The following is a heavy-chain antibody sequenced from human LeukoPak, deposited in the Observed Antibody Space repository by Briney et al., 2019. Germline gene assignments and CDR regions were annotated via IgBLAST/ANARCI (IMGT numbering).Heavy chain of an antibody. Sequence: ASVKVSCKASGYTCTSYGISWVRQAPGQGLEWMGWISAYNGNTKYAQKLQGRVTMTTDTSTSTACMELRSLRSDDTAVYYCARDLGDGYNLDPWGQGTLVTVSS. V-gene: IGHV1-18*01. CDR2: ISAYNGNT. CDR3: ARDLGDGYNLDP. D-gene: IGHD5-24*01. J-gene: IGHJ5*02. CDR1: GYTCTSYG.